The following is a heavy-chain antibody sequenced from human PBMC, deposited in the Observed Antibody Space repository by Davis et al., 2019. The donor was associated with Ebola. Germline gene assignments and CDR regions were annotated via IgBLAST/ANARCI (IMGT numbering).Heavy chain of an antibody. J-gene: IGHJ6*02. CDR1: GFTFSSYG. D-gene: IGHD5-24*01. Sequence: PGGSLRLSCAASGFTFSSYGMHWVRQAPGKGLEWVAVISYDGSNKYYADSVKGRFIISRDNSKNTLYLQMNSLRAEDTAVYYCAQSIEMTPRGVYYYGMDVWGQGTTVAVSS. CDR2: ISYDGSNK. CDR3: AQSIEMTPRGVYYYGMDV. V-gene: IGHV3-30*18.